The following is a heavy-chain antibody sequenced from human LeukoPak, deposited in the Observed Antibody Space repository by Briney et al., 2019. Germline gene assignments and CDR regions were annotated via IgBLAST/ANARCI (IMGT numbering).Heavy chain of an antibody. D-gene: IGHD4-17*01. CDR3: ARVSVTTEFDY. CDR2: ISYDGSNK. V-gene: IGHV3-30*14. J-gene: IGHJ4*02. CDR1: GFTFSSYA. Sequence: GGSLRLSCEASGFTFSSYAMHWVRQAPGKGLEWVAIISYDGSNKYYADSVNGRFTISRDNSKNTLHLQMNSLRPEDTAVYYCARVSVTTEFDYWGQGTLVAVSS.